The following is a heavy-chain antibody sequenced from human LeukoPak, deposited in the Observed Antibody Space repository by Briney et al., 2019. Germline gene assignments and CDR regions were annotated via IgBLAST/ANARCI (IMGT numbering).Heavy chain of an antibody. CDR2: TYYRSKWYN. Sequence: SQTLSLTCAISGDSVSSNSAAWNWIRQSPSRGLEWLGRTYYRSKWYNDYAVSVKSRITINPDTSKNQFSLQLNSVTPEDTAVYYCARDLSWPGVLAGESGYMDVWGKGTTVTVSS. CDR3: ARDLSWPGVLAGESGYMDV. D-gene: IGHD7-27*01. J-gene: IGHJ6*03. CDR1: GDSVSSNSAA. V-gene: IGHV6-1*01.